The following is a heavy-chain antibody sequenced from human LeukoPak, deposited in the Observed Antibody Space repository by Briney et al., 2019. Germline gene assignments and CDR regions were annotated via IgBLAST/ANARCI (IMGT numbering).Heavy chain of an antibody. CDR3: AKDFISMIVVLNYYCDL. CDR1: GFTFNTYA. J-gene: IGHJ4*02. CDR2: ISGSGSST. Sequence: GGSLRLSCVASGFTFNTYAMTWVRQSPGKGLEWVSVISGSGSSTYYADSVKGRFTISRDNSKNTLYLQMNSLRAEDTAVYYCAKDFISMIVVLNYYCDLWGQGTLVTVSS. V-gene: IGHV3-23*01. D-gene: IGHD3-22*01.